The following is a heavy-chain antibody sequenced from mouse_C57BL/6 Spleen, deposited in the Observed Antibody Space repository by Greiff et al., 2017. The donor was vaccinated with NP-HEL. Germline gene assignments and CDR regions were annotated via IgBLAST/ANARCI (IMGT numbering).Heavy chain of an antibody. D-gene: IGHD3-2*02. CDR3: TTTAQATWFAY. J-gene: IGHJ3*01. Sequence: EVQLQQSGAELVRPGASVKLSCTASGFNIKDDYMHWVKQRPEQGLEWIGWIDPENGDTEYASKFQGKATITADTSSNTAYRQLSSLTSEDTAVYYCTTTAQATWFAYWGQGTLVTVSA. CDR2: IDPENGDT. V-gene: IGHV14-4*01. CDR1: GFNIKDDY.